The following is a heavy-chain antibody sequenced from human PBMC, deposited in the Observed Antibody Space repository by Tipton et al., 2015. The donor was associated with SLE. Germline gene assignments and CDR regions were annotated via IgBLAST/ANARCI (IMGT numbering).Heavy chain of an antibody. D-gene: IGHD6-6*01. Sequence: QSGPEVKKPGSSVKVSCKASGGTFSSYAISWVRQAPGQGLEWMGGIIPIFGTANYAQKFQGRVTITTDESTSTAYMELSSLRSEDTAVYYCATTPFVAARAWAFDIWGQGTMVTVSS. V-gene: IGHV1-69*05. CDR2: IIPIFGTA. J-gene: IGHJ3*02. CDR1: GGTFSSYA. CDR3: ATTPFVAARAWAFDI.